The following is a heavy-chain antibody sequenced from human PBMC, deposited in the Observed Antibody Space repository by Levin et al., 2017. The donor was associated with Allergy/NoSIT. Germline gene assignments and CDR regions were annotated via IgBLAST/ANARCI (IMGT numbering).Heavy chain of an antibody. CDR3: ARDRVVASSGTYYYYGMAV. J-gene: IGHJ6*02. CDR2: IYYTGST. Sequence: PSETLSLTCIVSGGSITSYHWSWIRQPPGKGLEWIGYIYYTGSTDYNPSLRSRVAISMDTSKSQFSLTLNSVTAADTAVYYCARDRVVASSGTYYYYGMAVWGRGTTVTVSS. V-gene: IGHV4-59*01. CDR1: GGSITSYH. D-gene: IGHD2-15*01.